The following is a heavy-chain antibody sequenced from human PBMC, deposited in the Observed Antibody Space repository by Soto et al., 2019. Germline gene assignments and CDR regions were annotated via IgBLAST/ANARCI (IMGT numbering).Heavy chain of an antibody. CDR2: IIPILGLA. V-gene: IGHV1-69*02. Sequence: GASVQVSCKASGDTFNTYTITWVRQAPGQGLEWMGRIIPILGLASYAQRFQGRLTITADKSTSTVYMVMNSLVSEDTAIYYCARLEFGFDSWGQGTPVTVPQ. J-gene: IGHJ4*02. CDR3: ARLEFGFDS. CDR1: GDTFNTYT. D-gene: IGHD3-16*01.